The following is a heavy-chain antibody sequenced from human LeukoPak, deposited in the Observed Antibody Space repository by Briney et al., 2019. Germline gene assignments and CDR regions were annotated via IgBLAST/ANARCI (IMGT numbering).Heavy chain of an antibody. CDR3: ARAGPLRFHAFDI. J-gene: IGHJ3*02. CDR2: IWSDGSNK. CDR1: GFTFSGYG. V-gene: IGHV3-33*01. Sequence: GKSLRLSCATSGFTFSGYGMHWVRQAPGKGLEWVTVIWSDGSNKYYADSVKGRFTISRDNAKNSLYLQMNSLRAEDTAVYYCARAGPLRFHAFDIWGQGTMVTVSS. D-gene: IGHD5/OR15-5a*01.